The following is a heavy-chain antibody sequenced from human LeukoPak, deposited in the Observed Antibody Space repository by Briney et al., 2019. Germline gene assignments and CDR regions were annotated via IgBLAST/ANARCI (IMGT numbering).Heavy chain of an antibody. CDR3: ARGRGRYSSGWYPYYYYGMDV. CDR1: GGTFSSYA. CDR2: IIPIFGTA. Sequence: SVTVSCKASGGTFSSYAISWVRQAPGQGLEWMGGIIPIFGTANYAQKFHGRVTITADKSTSTAYMELSSLRSEDTAVYYCARGRGRYSSGWYPYYYYGMDVWGKGTTVTVSS. J-gene: IGHJ6*04. D-gene: IGHD6-19*01. V-gene: IGHV1-69*06.